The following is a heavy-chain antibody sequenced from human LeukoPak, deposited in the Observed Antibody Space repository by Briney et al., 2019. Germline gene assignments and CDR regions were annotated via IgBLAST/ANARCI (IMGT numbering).Heavy chain of an antibody. D-gene: IGHD2-2*01. CDR1: GSTLPSYG. CDR2: KNPNSGRT. V-gene: IGHV1-8*01. Sequence: ASVKVSGRASGSTLPSYGINWVRQATGQGLEWMGWKNPNSGRTGFAQKFQGRLTMTMNTSISTAYMELNSLTPEDTAVYYCARGPVSTHGMDVWGQGTTVTVSS. J-gene: IGHJ6*02. CDR3: ARGPVSTHGMDV.